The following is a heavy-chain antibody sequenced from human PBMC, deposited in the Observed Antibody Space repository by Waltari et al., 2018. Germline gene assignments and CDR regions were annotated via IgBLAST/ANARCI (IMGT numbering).Heavy chain of an antibody. CDR3: ARAGYYRFDY. D-gene: IGHD3-22*01. Sequence: EVQLVESGGGLVQPGGSLSLSCEGSGFPFSNSWVHWVRQAPGKGLEWLSRINSDGSTTNYADSVKGRFTISRDNAKNTLYLEMNSLRAEDTAVYYCARAGYYRFDYWGQGTLVTVSS. CDR2: INSDGSTT. J-gene: IGHJ4*02. CDR1: GFPFSNSW. V-gene: IGHV3-74*01.